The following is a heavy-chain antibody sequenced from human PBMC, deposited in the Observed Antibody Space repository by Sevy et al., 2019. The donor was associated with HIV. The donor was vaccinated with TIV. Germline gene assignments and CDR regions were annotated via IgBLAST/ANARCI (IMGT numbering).Heavy chain of an antibody. D-gene: IGHD2-21*02. CDR2: IFSDGTTK. CDR3: ARESGSDWYLDS. V-gene: IGHV3-30*12. Sequence: GGSLRLSCTVSGFIFNNKGMHWVRQAPGRGLEWVAAIFSDGTTKYYGDSVKGRFTISRDNSKNALFLQMTSLRVDDTALYYCARESGSDWYLDSWGQGTLVTVSS. CDR1: GFIFNNKG. J-gene: IGHJ4*02.